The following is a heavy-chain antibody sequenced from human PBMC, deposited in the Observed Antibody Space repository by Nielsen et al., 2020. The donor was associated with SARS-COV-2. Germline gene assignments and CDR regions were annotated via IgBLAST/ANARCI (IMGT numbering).Heavy chain of an antibody. J-gene: IGHJ3*02. CDR1: GFTFSSYG. CDR3: AREYAFYAFDI. Sequence: GESLKISCAASGFTFSSYGMHWVRQAPGKGLEWVSAISGSGGSTYYADSVKGRFTISRDNAKNSLYLQMNSLRAEDTAVYYCAREYAFYAFDIWGQGTMVTVSS. V-gene: IGHV3-21*01. CDR2: ISGSGGST.